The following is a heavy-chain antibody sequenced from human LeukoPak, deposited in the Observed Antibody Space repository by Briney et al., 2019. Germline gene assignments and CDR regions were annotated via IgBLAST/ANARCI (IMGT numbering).Heavy chain of an antibody. CDR3: ARQPTYYYDSSGYYSKYFDY. J-gene: IGHJ4*02. CDR1: GGSISSSSYY. V-gene: IGHV4-39*01. Sequence: SETLSLTCTVSGGSISSSSYYWGWIRQPPGKGLEWIGSIYYSGSTYYNPSLKSRVTISVDTSKNQFSLKLSSVTAADTAVYYCARQPTYYYDSSGYYSKYFDYWGRGTLVTVSS. D-gene: IGHD3-22*01. CDR2: IYYSGST.